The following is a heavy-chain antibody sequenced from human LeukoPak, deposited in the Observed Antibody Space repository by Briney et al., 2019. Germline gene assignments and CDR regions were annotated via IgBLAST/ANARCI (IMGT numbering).Heavy chain of an antibody. J-gene: IGHJ4*02. CDR2: INHSGST. D-gene: IGHD5-18*01. Sequence: PSETLSLTCAVYGGSFSGYYWSWIRQPPGKGLEWIGEINHSGSTNYNPSLKSRVTISVDTSKNQFSLKLSSVTAADTAVYYCARGHSSGSYGLWGQGTLVTVSS. CDR3: ARGHSSGSYGL. V-gene: IGHV4-34*01. CDR1: GGSFSGYY.